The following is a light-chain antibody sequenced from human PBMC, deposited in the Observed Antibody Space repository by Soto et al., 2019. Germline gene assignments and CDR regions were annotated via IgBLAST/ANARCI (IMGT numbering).Light chain of an antibody. CDR1: SSNIGAGYD. CDR3: QSYDSSLSGYV. Sequence: QSVLTQPPSVSGAPGQRVTISCTGSSSNIGAGYDVHWYQHLPGTAPKPLIYGNNNRPSGVPERFSGSKSGTSASLAITGLHAEDEADYYCQSYDSSLSGYVFGTGTKLTVL. CDR2: GNN. J-gene: IGLJ1*01. V-gene: IGLV1-40*01.